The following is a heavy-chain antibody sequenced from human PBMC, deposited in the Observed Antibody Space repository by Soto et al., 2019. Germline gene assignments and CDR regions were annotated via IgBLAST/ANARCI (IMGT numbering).Heavy chain of an antibody. V-gene: IGHV4-30-4*01. Sequence: QVQLQESGPGLVKPSQTLSLTCTVSGGSISSGYYYWSWIRQPPGKGLEWNGYIYYSGSTYYNPSLKSRVTISVDTSKNQFSLKLSSVTAADTAVYYCARVTAMTTVTFDIWGQGTMVTVSS. CDR1: GGSISSGYYY. J-gene: IGHJ3*02. CDR3: ARVTAMTTVTFDI. CDR2: IYYSGST. D-gene: IGHD4-17*01.